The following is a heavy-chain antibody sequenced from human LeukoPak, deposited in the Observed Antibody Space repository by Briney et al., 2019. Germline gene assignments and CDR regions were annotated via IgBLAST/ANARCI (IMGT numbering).Heavy chain of an antibody. CDR2: IKQDGSET. V-gene: IGHV3-7*01. CDR3: ASPTIFGVVIYY. J-gene: IGHJ4*02. Sequence: GGSLRLSCAASGFTFSSYWMSWVRQAPGKGLEWVANIKQDGSETYYVDSVKGRFTISRDNTKTSLYLQMNSLRDEDTAVYYCASPTIFGVVIYYWGQGTLVTVSS. CDR1: GFTFSSYW. D-gene: IGHD3-3*01.